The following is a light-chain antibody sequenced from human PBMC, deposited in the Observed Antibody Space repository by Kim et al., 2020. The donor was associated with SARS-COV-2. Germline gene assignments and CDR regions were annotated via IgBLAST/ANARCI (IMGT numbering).Light chain of an antibody. CDR3: NSRDSNDNVV. Sequence: SSELTQDPAVSVALGQTVRITCQGDSLRSYYATWYQQKPGQAPIVVTYGKNNRPSGIPDRFSGSSSGNTASLTITGTQAGDEADYYCNSRDSNDNVVFGGGTKLTVL. V-gene: IGLV3-19*01. CDR2: GKN. CDR1: SLRSYY. J-gene: IGLJ2*01.